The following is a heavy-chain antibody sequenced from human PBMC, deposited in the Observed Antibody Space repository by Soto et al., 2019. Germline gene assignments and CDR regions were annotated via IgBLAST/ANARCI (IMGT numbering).Heavy chain of an antibody. D-gene: IGHD1-20*01. J-gene: IGHJ4*02. Sequence: QVRLVQSGAEMKKPGASVKVSCKASGYTFSRHGIRWVRQAPGQGLEWLGWITLYNGNTNYAQNFKGRVTMTADTSTTTAYMELTSLRSDDTAVYYCARVSRDTLITGAFDYWGQGALVTVSS. V-gene: IGHV1-18*01. CDR2: ITLYNGNT. CDR1: GYTFSRHG. CDR3: ARVSRDTLITGAFDY.